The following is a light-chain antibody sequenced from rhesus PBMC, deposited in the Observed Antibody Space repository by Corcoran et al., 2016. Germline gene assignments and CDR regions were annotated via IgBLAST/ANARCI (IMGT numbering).Light chain of an antibody. CDR1: QSVSSY. Sequence: QVILTQSPATLSLSPGERATLSCRASQSVSSYLAWYQQKPGQAPRLLISGASRRATGIPARFSGSGSGTDFSLTISSLEPEDVGVYHCYQHSSGFTFGPGTKLDIK. CDR3: YQHSSGFT. J-gene: IGKJ3*01. CDR2: GAS. V-gene: IGKV3-10*01.